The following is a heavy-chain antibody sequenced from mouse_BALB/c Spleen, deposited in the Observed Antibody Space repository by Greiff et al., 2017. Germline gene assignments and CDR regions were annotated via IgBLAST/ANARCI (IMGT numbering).Heavy chain of an antibody. D-gene: IGHD2-10*02. CDR1: GFSLTSYG. Sequence: VQLQESGPGLVQPSQSLSITCTVSGFSLTSYGVHWVRQSPGKGLEWLGVIWSGGSTAYNAAFISRLSISKDNSTSQVFFKMNSLQANDQALYYCAREEVRYGNYGGWADFDYWGQGTTLTVSS. CDR3: AREEVRYGNYGGWADFDY. V-gene: IGHV2-2*02. CDR2: IWSGGST. J-gene: IGHJ2*01.